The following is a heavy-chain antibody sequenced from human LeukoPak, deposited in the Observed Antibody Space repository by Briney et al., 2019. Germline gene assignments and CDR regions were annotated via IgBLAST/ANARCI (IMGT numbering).Heavy chain of an antibody. D-gene: IGHD6-13*01. V-gene: IGHV1-18*01. CDR2: ISAYNGNT. J-gene: IGHJ4*02. CDR3: ARVQQRDPEQFDY. Sequence: AAVKVSCKGSGYTFTSYGMSWVGQAAGQGLEGVGWISAYNGNTNYPQQLHRRVTMTTDTSTSTAYMELRSLRSDHTAVYYCARVQQRDPEQFDYWGQGTLVTVSS. CDR1: GYTFTSYG.